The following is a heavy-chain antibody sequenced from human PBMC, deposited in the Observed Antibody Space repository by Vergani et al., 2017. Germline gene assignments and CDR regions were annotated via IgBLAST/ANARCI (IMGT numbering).Heavy chain of an antibody. J-gene: IGHJ4*02. CDR2: IYYSGST. Sequence: QVQLQQWGAGLLKPSQTLSLTCTVSGGSISSYYWSWIRQPPGKGLEWIGYIYYSGSTYYNPSLKSRVTISVDTSKNQFSLKLSSVTAADTAVYYCARGGTVTTYYFDYWGQGTLVTVSS. V-gene: IGHV4-59*12. D-gene: IGHD4-17*01. CDR1: GGSISSYY. CDR3: ARGGTVTTYYFDY.